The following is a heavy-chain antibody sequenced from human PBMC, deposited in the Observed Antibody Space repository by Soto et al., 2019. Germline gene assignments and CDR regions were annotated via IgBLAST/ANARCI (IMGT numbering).Heavy chain of an antibody. Sequence: GSGPTLVNPTQTLTLTCTFSGFSLSTSGMCVSWIRQPPGKALEWLALIDWDDDKYYSTSLKTRLTISKDTSKNQVVLTMTNMDPVDTATYYCARIRIQGPEPLVPAAYYYGMDVWGQGTTVTVSS. CDR2: IDWDDDK. CDR3: ARIRIQGPEPLVPAAYYYGMDV. D-gene: IGHD2-2*01. CDR1: GFSLSTSGMC. J-gene: IGHJ6*02. V-gene: IGHV2-70*01.